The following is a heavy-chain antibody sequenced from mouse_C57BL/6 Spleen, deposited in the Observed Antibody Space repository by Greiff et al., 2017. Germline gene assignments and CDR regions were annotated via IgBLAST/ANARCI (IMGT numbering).Heavy chain of an antibody. V-gene: IGHV5-4*01. Sequence: EVQRVESGGGLVKPGGSLKLSCAASGFTFSSYAMSWVRQTPEKRLEWVATISDGGSYTYYPDNVKGRFTISRDNAKNNLYLQMSHLKSEDTAMYYCARHGSSYWYFDVWGTGTTVTVSS. D-gene: IGHD1-1*01. J-gene: IGHJ1*03. CDR1: GFTFSSYA. CDR2: ISDGGSYT. CDR3: ARHGSSYWYFDV.